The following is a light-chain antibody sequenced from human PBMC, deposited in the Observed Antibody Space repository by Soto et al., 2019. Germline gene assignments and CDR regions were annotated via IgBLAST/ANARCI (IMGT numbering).Light chain of an antibody. CDR2: TNN. CDR1: SSNIGSNT. J-gene: IGLJ2*01. Sequence: QSVLTQPPSTSGTPGQRVTISCSGSSSNIGSNTVHWYHQIPGTAPKLLIYTNNQRSSGVSDRFSGSKSDTSASMVISGLQSDDEADYYCATWDNGRTGVVFGGGTKLTVL. V-gene: IGLV1-44*01. CDR3: ATWDNGRTGVV.